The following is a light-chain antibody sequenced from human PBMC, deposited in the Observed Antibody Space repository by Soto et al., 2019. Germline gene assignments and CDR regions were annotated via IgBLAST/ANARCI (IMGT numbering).Light chain of an antibody. V-gene: IGLV1-40*01. CDR1: GSNIGAGYD. CDR3: QSYDSSPSGYV. J-gene: IGLJ1*01. Sequence: QSVLTQPPSVSGAPGQRVTISCTGSGSNIGAGYDVHWYQQLPGTAPKLLIFANINRPSGVPDRFSGSKSGTSASLAITGLRAEDEADYYCQSYDSSPSGYVFXTGTKVTVL. CDR2: ANI.